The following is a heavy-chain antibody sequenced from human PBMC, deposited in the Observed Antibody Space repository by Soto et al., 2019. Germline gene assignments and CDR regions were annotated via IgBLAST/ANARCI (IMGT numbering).Heavy chain of an antibody. D-gene: IGHD5-18*01. CDR2: IIPIFGTA. Sequence: ASVKVSCKASGGTFSSYAISWVRQAPGQGLEWMGGIIPIFGTANYTQKFQGRVTITADESTSTAYMELSSLRSEDTAVYYCASLSPWDTAMVTDYYYMDVWGKGTTVTVSS. CDR1: GGTFSSYA. CDR3: ASLSPWDTAMVTDYYYMDV. J-gene: IGHJ6*03. V-gene: IGHV1-69*13.